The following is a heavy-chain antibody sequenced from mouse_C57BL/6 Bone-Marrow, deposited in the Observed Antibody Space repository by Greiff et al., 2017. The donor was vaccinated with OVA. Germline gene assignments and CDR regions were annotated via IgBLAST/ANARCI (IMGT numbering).Heavy chain of an antibody. J-gene: IGHJ2*01. D-gene: IGHD1-2*01. V-gene: IGHV1-55*01. CDR3: ARDRLPIDY. CDR2: IYPGSGST. Sequence: QVQLQKSGAELVKPGASVKMSCKASGYTFTSYWITWVKQRPGQGLEWIGDIYPGSGSTNYNEKFKSKATLTVDTSSSTAYMQLSSLTSEDSAVYYCARDRLPIDYWGQGTTLTVSS. CDR1: GYTFTSYW.